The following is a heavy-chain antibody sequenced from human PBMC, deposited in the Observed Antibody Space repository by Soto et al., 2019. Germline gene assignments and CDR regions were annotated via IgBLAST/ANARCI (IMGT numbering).Heavy chain of an antibody. D-gene: IGHD3-16*01. V-gene: IGHV3-74*01. CDR3: ARDLFIMITFGGVIGGGYYYGMDV. CDR1: GYTFSSYW. J-gene: IGHJ6*02. Sequence: PGGSLRLSCAASGYTFSSYWMHWVRQAPGKGLVWVSRIKGDGSETNYADSVKGRFTISRDNAKNSLYLQMNSLRAEDTAVYYCARDLFIMITFGGVIGGGYYYGMDVWGQGTTVTVSS. CDR2: IKGDGSET.